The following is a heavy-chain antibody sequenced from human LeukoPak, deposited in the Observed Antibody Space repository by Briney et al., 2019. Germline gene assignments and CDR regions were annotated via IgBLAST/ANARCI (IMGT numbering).Heavy chain of an antibody. CDR3: ARETNGYYDH. D-gene: IGHD3-22*01. CDR1: GGSISTYY. CDR2: IYSSGNT. Sequence: KPSETLSLTCTISGGSISTYYWSWIRQPAGKGLEWIGRIYSSGNTNYNPSLKSRVTISVDTSKNQFSLKLSSVTAADTAVYFCARETNGYYDHWGQGTLVTVSS. J-gene: IGHJ4*02. V-gene: IGHV4-4*07.